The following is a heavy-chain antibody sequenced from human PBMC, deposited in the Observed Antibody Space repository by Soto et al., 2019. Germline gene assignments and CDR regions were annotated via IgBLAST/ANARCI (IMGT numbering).Heavy chain of an antibody. D-gene: IGHD1-26*01. Sequence: VPLVESGGGLVEPGGSIRLSCVASGFTFTKAYMTWVRQAPGKGLEWVGRIKGSHAGGTTDYATSVKGRFTISRDDSKNTLYLQMNSLKTEDTSVYYCATEGGYPGSNLYGAYWGQGTLVTVSS. J-gene: IGHJ4*02. CDR3: ATEGGYPGSNLYGAY. V-gene: IGHV3-15*01. CDR2: IKGSHAGGTT. CDR1: GFTFTKAY.